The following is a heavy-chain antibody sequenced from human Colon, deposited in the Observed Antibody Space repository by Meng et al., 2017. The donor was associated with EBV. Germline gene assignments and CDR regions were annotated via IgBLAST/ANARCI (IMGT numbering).Heavy chain of an antibody. CDR1: GGSMSSGNYY. CDR2: IHHSGSA. Sequence: VKLQESGPGLVEPSQTLSLTCTVSGGSMSSGNYYWSWIRQPPGKGLEWIGYIHHSGSAYYNPSLKSRVSISVDTSKNQFSLNLNSMTAADTAVYYCASFDHIPRRNYFDYWGQGTLVTVSS. D-gene: IGHD2-21*01. CDR3: ASFDHIPRRNYFDY. J-gene: IGHJ4*02. V-gene: IGHV4-30-4*01.